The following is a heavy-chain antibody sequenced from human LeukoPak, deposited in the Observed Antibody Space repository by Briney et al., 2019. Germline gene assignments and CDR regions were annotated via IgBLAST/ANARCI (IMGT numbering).Heavy chain of an antibody. Sequence: SETLSLTCAVSGESFSNYYWSWIRQTPGKGLEWIGEINHRGTTNYNPSLKSRVSISIDTSRNQFSLQLTSVTAADTAVFYCARGAFHTSSGWFDPWGQGTLVTVSS. CDR2: INHRGTT. J-gene: IGHJ5*02. CDR1: GESFSNYY. V-gene: IGHV4-34*01. D-gene: IGHD2-2*01. CDR3: ARGAFHTSSGWFDP.